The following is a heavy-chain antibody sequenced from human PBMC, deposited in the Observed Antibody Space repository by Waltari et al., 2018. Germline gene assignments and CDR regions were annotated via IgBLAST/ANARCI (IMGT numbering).Heavy chain of an antibody. J-gene: IGHJ4*02. CDR1: SYW. CDR2: IHRSGRT. CDR3: ARDRGRGLYFDS. D-gene: IGHD2-15*01. Sequence: SYWGSWVRQPPEKGLEWIGQIHRSGRTYYNPSLESRGSVSMDTSNNKFFLKLSSAIAADTAVYYCARDRGRGLYFDSWGQGALVTVSP. V-gene: IGHV4-4*02.